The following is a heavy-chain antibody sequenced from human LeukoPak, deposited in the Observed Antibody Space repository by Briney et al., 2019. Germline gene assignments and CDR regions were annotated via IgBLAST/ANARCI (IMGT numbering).Heavy chain of an antibody. CDR2: INPNSGGT. D-gene: IGHD3-10*01. J-gene: IGHJ4*02. V-gene: IGHV1-2*06. CDR1: GYTFTGYY. Sequence: ASVKVSCKASGYTFTGYYMHWVRQAPGQGLEWMGRINPNSGGTNYAQKFQGRVTMTRDTSISTAYMELSRLRSDDTAVYYCARLTMVRGVIGYYFDYWGQGTLVTVST. CDR3: ARLTMVRGVIGYYFDY.